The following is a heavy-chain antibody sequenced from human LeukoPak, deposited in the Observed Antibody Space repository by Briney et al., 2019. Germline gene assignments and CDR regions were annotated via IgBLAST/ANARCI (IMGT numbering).Heavy chain of an antibody. D-gene: IGHD5-18*01. Sequence: ASVKVSCKASGYTFTGYYMHWVRQAPGQGLERIGWINPNSGGTNYAQGFQGRVTLTTDTSICPDYMELSRPRSDDTAVYYCARREYSYGYHFDYWGQGTLVTVSS. CDR3: ARREYSYGYHFDY. V-gene: IGHV1-2*02. CDR1: GYTFTGYY. J-gene: IGHJ4*02. CDR2: INPNSGGT.